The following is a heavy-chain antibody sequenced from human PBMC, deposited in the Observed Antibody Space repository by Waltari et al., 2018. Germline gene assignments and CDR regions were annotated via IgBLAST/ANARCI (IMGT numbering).Heavy chain of an antibody. J-gene: IGHJ4*02. Sequence: QVQLVVSGGGVVQPGRSLRLSCAASGFTFSSYGMHWVRQAPGKGLEWVEVISYDGSNKYYADSVKGRFTISRDNSKNTLYLQMNSLRAEDTAVYYCAKTLILSRSSPFDYWGQGTLVTVSS. V-gene: IGHV3-30*18. D-gene: IGHD3-10*01. CDR1: GFTFSSYG. CDR3: AKTLILSRSSPFDY. CDR2: ISYDGSNK.